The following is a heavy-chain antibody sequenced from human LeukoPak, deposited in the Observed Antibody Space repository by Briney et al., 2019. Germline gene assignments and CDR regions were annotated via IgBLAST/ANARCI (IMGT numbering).Heavy chain of an antibody. CDR1: GITASSYA. CDR3: AKDPNGDYIGAFDM. CDR2: ISGSGDRT. Sequence: PGGSLRLSCAASGITASSYAMTWVCQAPGKGLEWVSSISGSGDRTMYADSVKGRFTISRDNFKNTLYLQMNSLRAEDTAVYHCAKDPNGDYIGAFDMWGQGTMVTVSS. V-gene: IGHV3-23*01. J-gene: IGHJ3*02. D-gene: IGHD4-17*01.